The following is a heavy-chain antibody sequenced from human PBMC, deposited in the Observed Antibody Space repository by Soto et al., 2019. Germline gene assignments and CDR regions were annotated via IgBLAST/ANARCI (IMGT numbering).Heavy chain of an antibody. CDR3: AAVSGGCSRTTCQLDP. CDR1: SDSISSNYW. D-gene: IGHD2-2*01. Sequence: QVQLQESGPGLVKPSGTLSLTCAVTSDSISSNYWWTWVRQSPGEGLEWIGEIYWTGSTNFNPSLGNRVTMSIDKSKNQFSLKLTSVTAADTAVYYCAAVSGGCSRTTCQLDPWGQGTLVTVSS. CDR2: IYWTGST. J-gene: IGHJ5*02. V-gene: IGHV4-4*02.